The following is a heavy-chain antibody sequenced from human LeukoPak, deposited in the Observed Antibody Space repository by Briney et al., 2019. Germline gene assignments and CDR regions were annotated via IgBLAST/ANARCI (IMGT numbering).Heavy chain of an antibody. Sequence: SETLSLTCTVSGGSISSGGSYWGWIRQHPGKGLEWIGYISYSGSTYYNPSLKSRVTISVDTSKNQFSLKLSSVTAADTAVYYCARVREWYSSSWHPGGFDYWGQGTLVTVSS. V-gene: IGHV4-31*03. D-gene: IGHD6-13*01. CDR3: ARVREWYSSSWHPGGFDY. CDR1: GGSISSGGSY. CDR2: ISYSGST. J-gene: IGHJ4*02.